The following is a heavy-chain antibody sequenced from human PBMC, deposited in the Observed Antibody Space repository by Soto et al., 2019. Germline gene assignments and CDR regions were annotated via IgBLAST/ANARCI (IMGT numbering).Heavy chain of an antibody. J-gene: IGHJ4*02. D-gene: IGHD4-17*01. CDR3: PRPGGGDSLFVS. V-gene: IGHV4-39*01. CDR2: IFYGGGTGVS. CDR1: GDSFSTSNYY. Sequence: QLHLQESGPGLVKPSETLSLTCTVSGDSFSTSNYYWGWLSQPPGTGLEWIGTIFYGGGTGVSYSQLSLDGRLVISVGTSKIQFSLKSSSISAADTAFYFCPRPGGGDSLFVSWGQGKLVTVSS.